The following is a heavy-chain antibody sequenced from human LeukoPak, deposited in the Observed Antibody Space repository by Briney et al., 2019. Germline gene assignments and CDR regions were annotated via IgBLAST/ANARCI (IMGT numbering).Heavy chain of an antibody. J-gene: IGHJ3*02. Sequence: SGGSLRLSCAASGFTFSSYGMHWVRQAPGKGLEWVAVIWYDGSNKYYADSVKGRFTISRDNSKNTLYLQMNSLRAEDTAVYYCAKEWGYEWELLSFAFDIWGQGTMVTVSS. CDR3: AKEWGYEWELLSFAFDI. D-gene: IGHD1-26*01. CDR1: GFTFSSYG. CDR2: IWYDGSNK. V-gene: IGHV3-33*06.